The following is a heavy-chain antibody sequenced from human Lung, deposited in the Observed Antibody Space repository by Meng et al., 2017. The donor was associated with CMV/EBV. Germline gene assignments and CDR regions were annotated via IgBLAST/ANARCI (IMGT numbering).Heavy chain of an antibody. CDR2: INHSGRT. V-gene: IGHV4-34*01. CDR3: ARGGLRFSEYLNDHDY. CDR1: GGSFSGSY. J-gene: IGHJ4*02. D-gene: IGHD3-3*01. Sequence: LXCAVYGGSFSGSYWSWSRQPPGKGLEWIGEINHSGRTNYNPSLKSRVTISVDTSKNQLSLKLSSVTAADTAVYYCARGGLRFSEYLNDHDYWGQGTLVTVSS.